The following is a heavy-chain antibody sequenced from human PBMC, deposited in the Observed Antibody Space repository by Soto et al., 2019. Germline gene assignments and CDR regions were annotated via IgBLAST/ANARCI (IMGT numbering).Heavy chain of an antibody. D-gene: IGHD3-22*01. Sequence: QVQLVESGGGVVQPGRSLRLSCAVSGFTFSSYGMNWVRQAPGKGLEWVAAIYYDGSNKYYADSVRGRFTISRDNFKNTLYLHMNGLRAEDPAVYYCARDSKDDSSGYYGGFDYWGQGTLSPSPQ. CDR2: IYYDGSNK. CDR3: ARDSKDDSSGYYGGFDY. V-gene: IGHV3-33*01. CDR1: GFTFSSYG. J-gene: IGHJ4*02.